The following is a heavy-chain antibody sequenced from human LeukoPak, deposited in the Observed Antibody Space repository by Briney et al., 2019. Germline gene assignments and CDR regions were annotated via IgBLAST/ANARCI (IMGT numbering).Heavy chain of an antibody. J-gene: IGHJ2*01. CDR1: GFTFSNYD. CDR3: ARSFYL. V-gene: IGHV3-48*03. CDR2: ISRSDNTI. Sequence: PGGSLRLSCAASGFTFSNYDMNWVRQAPGKGLEWVSHISRSDNTIYYGDSVKGRFTISRDNAKNSLYLQMNSLRAEDTAVYYCARSFYLFGRGTLVTVSS.